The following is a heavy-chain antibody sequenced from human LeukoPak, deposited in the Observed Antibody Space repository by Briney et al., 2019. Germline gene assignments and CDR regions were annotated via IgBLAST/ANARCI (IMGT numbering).Heavy chain of an antibody. CDR1: GYTFTSYD. J-gene: IGHJ6*03. D-gene: IGHD2-2*01. V-gene: IGHV1-8*01. CDR2: MNPNSGNT. Sequence: ASVKGSCKASGYTFTSYDIDWVRQATGQGRECMGWMNPNSGNTGYAQKFQGRGTMTRNTSISTAYMELSRLRSEDTDVYYCARANIVVLPAAEMYYYSYYLDVWGKGTTVTVSS. CDR3: ARANIVVLPAAEMYYYSYYLDV.